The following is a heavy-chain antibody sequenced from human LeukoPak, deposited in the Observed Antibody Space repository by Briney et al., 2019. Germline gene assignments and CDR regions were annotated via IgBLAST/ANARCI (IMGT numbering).Heavy chain of an antibody. V-gene: IGHV3-23*01. CDR2: ISGSGGST. CDR1: GFTFSSYA. Sequence: GGSLRLSCAASGFTFSSYAMSWVRQAPGKGLEWVSAISGSGGSTYYADSVKGRFTISRDNSKNTLYLQMNSLRAEDTAVYYCARDYYYDSSYFDYWGQGTLVTVSS. D-gene: IGHD3-22*01. CDR3: ARDYYYDSSYFDY. J-gene: IGHJ4*02.